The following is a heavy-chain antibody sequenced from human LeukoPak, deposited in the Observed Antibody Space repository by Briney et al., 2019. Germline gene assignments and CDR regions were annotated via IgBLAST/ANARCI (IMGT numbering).Heavy chain of an antibody. CDR1: GFTFSSYA. J-gene: IGHJ4*02. CDR2: ISGSGGST. CDR3: ARDKRTYYYDSSGYRPSYYFDY. Sequence: PGGSLRLSCAASGFTFSSYAMSWVRQAPGKGLEWVSAISGSGGSTYYADSAKGRFTISRDNSKNTLYLQMNSLRAEDTAVYYCARDKRTYYYDSSGYRPSYYFDYWGQGTLVTVSS. D-gene: IGHD3-22*01. V-gene: IGHV3-23*01.